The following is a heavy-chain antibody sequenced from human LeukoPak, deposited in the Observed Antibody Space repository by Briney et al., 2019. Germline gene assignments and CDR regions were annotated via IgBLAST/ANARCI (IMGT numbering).Heavy chain of an antibody. J-gene: IGHJ4*02. CDR1: GFTFDDYA. D-gene: IGHD6-6*01. CDR3: AKDSLDSSSSVH. V-gene: IGHV3-9*01. CDR2: ISWNSGSI. Sequence: RPGRSLRLSCAASGFTFDDYAMHWVRQAPGKGLKWVSGISWNSGSIGYADPVKGRFTISRDNAKNSLYLQMNSLRAEDTALYYCAKDSLDSSSSVHWGQGTLVTVSS.